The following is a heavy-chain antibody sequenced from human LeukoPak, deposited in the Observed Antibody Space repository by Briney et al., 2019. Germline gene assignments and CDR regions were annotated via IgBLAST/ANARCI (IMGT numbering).Heavy chain of an antibody. V-gene: IGHV4-30-2*01. CDR2: ISHRGSI. Sequence: SETLSLTCSVSGDYINNGGHYWSWIRQPPGKTLEYIGYISHRGSIYYNPSLKSRLTISVDGSRNQFSLKLRSVTAADTAVYYCARSEDSGSYFSFDYWGQGTLVAVSS. J-gene: IGHJ4*02. CDR1: GDYINNGGHY. CDR3: ARSEDSGSYFSFDY. D-gene: IGHD1-26*01.